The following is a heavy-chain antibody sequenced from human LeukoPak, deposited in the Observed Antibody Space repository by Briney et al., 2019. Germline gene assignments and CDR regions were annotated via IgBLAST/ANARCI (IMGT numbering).Heavy chain of an antibody. CDR3: ARGMYSSSWHPPHYYYYGMDV. CDR2: INPSGGST. D-gene: IGHD6-13*01. J-gene: IGHJ6*02. CDR1: GYNFSGHY. V-gene: IGHV1-46*01. Sequence: ASVKVSCKASGYNFSGHYMHWVRQAPGQGLEWMGIINPSGGSTSYAQKFQGRVTMTRDTSTSTVYMELSSLRSEDTAVYYCARGMYSSSWHPPHYYYYGMDVWGQGTTVTVSS.